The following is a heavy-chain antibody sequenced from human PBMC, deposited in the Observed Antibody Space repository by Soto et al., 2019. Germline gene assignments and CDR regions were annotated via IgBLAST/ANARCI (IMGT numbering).Heavy chain of an antibody. CDR3: ARLFLCSSTSCYLGYYYYMDV. D-gene: IGHD2-2*01. V-gene: IGHV4-59*01. CDR2: IYYSGST. Sequence: SETLSLTCTVSGGSISSYYWSWIRQPPGKGLEWIGYIYYSGSTNYNPSLKSRVTISVDTSKNQFSLKLSSVTAADTAVYYCARLFLCSSTSCYLGYYYYMDVGGKGTRVTVPS. J-gene: IGHJ6*03. CDR1: GGSISSYY.